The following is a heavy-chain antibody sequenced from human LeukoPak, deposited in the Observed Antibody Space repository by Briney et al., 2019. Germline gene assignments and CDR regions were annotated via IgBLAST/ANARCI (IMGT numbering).Heavy chain of an antibody. J-gene: IGHJ6*03. CDR2: VNPSGGST. Sequence: ASVKVSCKASGYTFTSYYMHWVRQAPGQGLEWMGIVNPSGGSTSYAQKFQGRVTMTRDMSTSTVYMELSSLRSEDTAVYYCARDRTSRGYYYYMDVWGQGTLVTVSS. V-gene: IGHV1-46*01. CDR3: ARDRTSRGYYYYMDV. D-gene: IGHD3-10*01. CDR1: GYTFTSYY.